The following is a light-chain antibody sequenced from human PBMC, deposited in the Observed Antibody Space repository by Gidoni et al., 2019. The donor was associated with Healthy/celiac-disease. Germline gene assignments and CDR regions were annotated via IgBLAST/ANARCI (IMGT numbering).Light chain of an antibody. CDR2: DVS. CDR1: SRDVGGYNY. V-gene: IGLV2-14*01. J-gene: IGLJ2*01. CDR3: SSYTSSRTVV. Sequence: SALTQPASVSGSPGQSITIPCTGTSRDVGGYNYVSWYQQHPGKAPKLMIYDVSNRPSGVSNRFSGSKSGNTASLTISGLQAEDEADYYCSSYTSSRTVVFGGGTKLTVL.